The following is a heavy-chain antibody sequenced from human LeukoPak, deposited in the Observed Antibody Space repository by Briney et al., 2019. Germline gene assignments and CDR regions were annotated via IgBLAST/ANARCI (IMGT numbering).Heavy chain of an antibody. CDR2: MNPNSGNT. V-gene: IGHV1-8*03. J-gene: IGHJ4*02. CDR3: ARGRIAAAEYYFDY. D-gene: IGHD6-13*01. CDR1: GYTFTSYD. Sequence: ASVKVSCKASGYTFTSYDINWVRQATGQGLEWMGWMNPNSGNTGYAQKFQGGVTITRNTSISTAYMELSSLRSEDTAVYYCARGRIAAAEYYFDYWGQGTLVTVSS.